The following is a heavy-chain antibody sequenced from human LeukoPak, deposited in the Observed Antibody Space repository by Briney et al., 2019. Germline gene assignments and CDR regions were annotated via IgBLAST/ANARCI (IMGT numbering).Heavy chain of an antibody. CDR1: GLIFSTCG. D-gene: IGHD3-10*01. J-gene: IGHJ5*02. CDR3: ARSFALSGSS. Sequence: PGGSLRLSCVASGLIFSTCGMHWVRQAPGTGLEWVSYISSGSSYINYAESVKGRFTISRDNANNSLYLQMNSLRVEDTAVYYCARSFALSGSSWGQGSLVTVSS. CDR2: ISSGSSYI. V-gene: IGHV3-21*01.